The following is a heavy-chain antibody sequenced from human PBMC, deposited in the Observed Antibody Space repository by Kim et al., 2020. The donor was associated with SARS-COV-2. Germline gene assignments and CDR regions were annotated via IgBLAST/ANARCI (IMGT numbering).Heavy chain of an antibody. CDR2: IRSKSNSYAT. Sequence: GGSLRLSCAASGLTLSGSAMHWVRQASGTGLEWVGRIRSKSNSYATAYAASVEGRFTISRDDSKNTAYLQMNSLKTEDTAVYYCARGPPYSETYWDAFDIWGQGTMCTVSS. J-gene: IGHJ3*02. CDR1: GLTLSGSA. V-gene: IGHV3-73*01. CDR3: ARGPPYSETYWDAFDI. D-gene: IGHD1-26*01.